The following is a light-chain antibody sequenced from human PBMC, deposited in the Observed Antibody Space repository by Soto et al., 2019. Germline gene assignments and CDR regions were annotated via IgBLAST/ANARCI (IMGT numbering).Light chain of an antibody. V-gene: IGKV3-20*01. Sequence: EIVLTQSPGTLSLSPGERATLSCRASQSVSSSYLAWYQQKPGQAPRLLIYGASSSATGIPDRFSGSGSGTDSTLTTSRLEPEDFAVYYCQQYGSSPPLTFGGGTKVEIK. CDR2: GAS. J-gene: IGKJ4*01. CDR1: QSVSSSY. CDR3: QQYGSSPPLT.